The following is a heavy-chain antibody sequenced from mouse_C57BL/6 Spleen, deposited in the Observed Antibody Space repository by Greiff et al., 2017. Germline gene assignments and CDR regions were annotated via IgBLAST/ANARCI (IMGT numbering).Heavy chain of an antibody. CDR1: GYTFTDYY. CDR2: INPGSGNT. D-gene: IGHD4-1*01. Sequence: VQLQQSGAELVRPGASVKLSCKASGYTFTDYYINWVKQRPGQGLEWIASINPGSGNTYYNEKFKGKATLTAEKSSSTAYMQLSRLTSEDSAVYFCARNWGFDYWGQGTTLTVSS. J-gene: IGHJ2*01. V-gene: IGHV1-76*01. CDR3: ARNWGFDY.